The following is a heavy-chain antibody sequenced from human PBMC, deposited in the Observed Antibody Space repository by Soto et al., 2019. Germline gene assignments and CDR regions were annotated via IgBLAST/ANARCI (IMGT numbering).Heavy chain of an antibody. J-gene: IGHJ5*02. CDR2: ISYSGRT. CDR1: GDSISSDDYY. CDR3: ARGYCSTGTRLSWFDL. V-gene: IGHV4-30-4*01. Sequence: PSETLSLTCSVSGDSISSDDYYWSWMRQPPGKGLEWIGYISYSGRTYYNPSLKSRLIISMDTSKNQFSLNLSSVTAPDTAVYYCARGYCSTGTRLSWFDLRGQGTLGTV. D-gene: IGHD2-2*01.